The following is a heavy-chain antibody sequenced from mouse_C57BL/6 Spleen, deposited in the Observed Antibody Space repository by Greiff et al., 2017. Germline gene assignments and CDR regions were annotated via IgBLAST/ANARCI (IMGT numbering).Heavy chain of an antibody. CDR2: IDPETGGT. J-gene: IGHJ2*01. CDR3: TRSEGYYFDY. V-gene: IGHV1-15*01. Sequence: VQLQESGAELVRPGASVTLSCKASGYTFTDYEMHWVKQTPVHGLEWIGAIDPETGGTAYNQKFKGKAILTADKSSSTAYMELRSLTSEDSAVYYCTRSEGYYFDYWGQGTTLTVSS. D-gene: IGHD3-2*02. CDR1: GYTFTDYE.